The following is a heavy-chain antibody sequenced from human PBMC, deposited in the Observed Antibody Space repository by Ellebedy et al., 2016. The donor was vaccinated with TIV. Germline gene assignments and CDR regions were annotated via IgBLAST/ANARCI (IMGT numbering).Heavy chain of an antibody. Sequence: PGGSLRLSCTDSGFTVGSYWMHLVRQAPGKWLEWVANIKQDGSEEYYVDSVKGRFTISRDNAKKSLYLQMNSLRSEDTAVYYCARGSGWIIDYWGQGTLVTVSS. CDR3: ARGSGWIIDY. D-gene: IGHD6-19*01. CDR2: IKQDGSEE. V-gene: IGHV3-7*04. J-gene: IGHJ4*02. CDR1: GFTVGSYW.